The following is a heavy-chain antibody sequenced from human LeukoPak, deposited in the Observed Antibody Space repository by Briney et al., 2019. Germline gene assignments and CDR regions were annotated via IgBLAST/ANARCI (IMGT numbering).Heavy chain of an antibody. J-gene: IGHJ4*02. V-gene: IGHV5-51*01. D-gene: IGHD3-10*01. CDR1: GYSFTSYW. CDR2: IYPGDSDT. CDR3: ARHQWGMARGVIITPDY. Sequence: GESLKISCKGSGYSFTSYWIGWVRQMPGKGLEWMGIIYPGDSDTRYSPSFQGQVTISADKSISTAYLQWSSLKASDTAMYYCARHQWGMARGVIITPDYWGQGTLVTVSS.